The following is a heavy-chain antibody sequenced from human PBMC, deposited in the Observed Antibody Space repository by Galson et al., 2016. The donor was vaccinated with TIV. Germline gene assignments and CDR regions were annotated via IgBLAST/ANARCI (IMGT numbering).Heavy chain of an antibody. CDR2: INIRNGYT. CDR1: GYPFTAYP. CDR3: VREADYGSGSLYFDY. D-gene: IGHD3-10*01. V-gene: IGHV1-3*04. J-gene: IGHJ4*02. Sequence: SVKVSCKASGYPFTAYPMHWVRQAPGERLEWMGWINIRNGYTKCSQNFEARVTITRDSSATTAFMEVGSLSSEDTAIYYCVREADYGSGSLYFDYWGQGTLVTVSS.